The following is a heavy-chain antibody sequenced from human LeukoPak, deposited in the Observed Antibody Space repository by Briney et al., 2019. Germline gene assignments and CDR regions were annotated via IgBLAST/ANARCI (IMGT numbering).Heavy chain of an antibody. D-gene: IGHD3-10*01. CDR2: INHSGST. Sequence: PSETLSLTCAVYGGSFSGYYWSWIRQPPGKGLEWIGEINHSGSTNYNPSLKSRVTISVDTSKNQLSLKLSSVTAADTAVDYCARGRGFAGPGSYKYYYYYYMDVWGKGTTVTVSS. J-gene: IGHJ6*03. CDR1: GGSFSGYY. V-gene: IGHV4-34*01. CDR3: ARGRGFAGPGSYKYYYYYYMDV.